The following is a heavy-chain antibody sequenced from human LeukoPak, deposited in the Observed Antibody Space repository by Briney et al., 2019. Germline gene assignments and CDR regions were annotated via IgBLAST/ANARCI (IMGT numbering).Heavy chain of an antibody. V-gene: IGHV3-15*01. Sequence: PGGSLRLSCAASGFTFSGSSMNWVRQAPGKGLEWVGRIQNKVDGGETDYPAPVKGRFTISRDDSKDTLYLQMNSLKTEDTGVYYCTREGRDSSGWYGALDIWGQGTMVTVSS. D-gene: IGHD6-19*01. J-gene: IGHJ3*02. CDR2: IQNKVDGGET. CDR3: TREGRDSSGWYGALDI. CDR1: GFTFSGSS.